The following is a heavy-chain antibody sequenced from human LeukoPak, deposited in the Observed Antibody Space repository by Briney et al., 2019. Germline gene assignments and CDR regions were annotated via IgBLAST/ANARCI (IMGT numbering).Heavy chain of an antibody. CDR3: ARDLGNTGWYTLDY. D-gene: IGHD6-19*01. J-gene: IGHJ4*02. Sequence: KTSQTLSLTCAISGDSVSSNNGAWNWIRQSSSRGLEWLGRTYYRSKWYNDYAVSVQGRITINPDTSKNQFSLQLNSVTPEDTAVYYCARDLGNTGWYTLDYWGQGTLVTVSS. CDR1: GDSVSSNNGA. CDR2: TYYRSKWYN. V-gene: IGHV6-1*01.